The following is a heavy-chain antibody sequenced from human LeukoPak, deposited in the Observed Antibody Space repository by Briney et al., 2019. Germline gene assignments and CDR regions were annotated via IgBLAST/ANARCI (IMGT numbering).Heavy chain of an antibody. V-gene: IGHV4-34*01. CDR3: ARGDGHAGAFDI. CDR1: GGSFSGYY. CDR2: INHSGST. Sequence: SETLSLTCAVYGGSFSGYYWSWIRQPPGKGLEWIGEINHSGSTNYNPSLKSRVTISVDTSKNQFSLKLSSVTAADTAVYYCARGDGHAGAFDIWGQGTMVTVSS. J-gene: IGHJ3*02. D-gene: IGHD2-8*01.